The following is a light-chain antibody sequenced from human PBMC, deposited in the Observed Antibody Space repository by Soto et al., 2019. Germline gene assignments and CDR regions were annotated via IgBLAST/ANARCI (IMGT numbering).Light chain of an antibody. CDR3: SSYAGSNNVV. Sequence: QSALTQPPSASGSRGQSVTISCTGTSSDVGAYNYVSWYQQHPGKAPKLIIYEVSERPSGVPDRFSGSKSGNTASLTVSGLQAEDEADYYCSSYAGSNNVVFGSGTKLTVL. CDR2: EVS. J-gene: IGLJ6*01. V-gene: IGLV2-8*01. CDR1: SSDVGAYNY.